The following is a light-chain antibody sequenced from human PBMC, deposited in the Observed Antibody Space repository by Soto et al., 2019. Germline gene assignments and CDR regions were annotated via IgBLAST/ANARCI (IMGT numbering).Light chain of an antibody. CDR3: QQYNNWPHT. CDR1: QSVSSK. J-gene: IGKJ2*01. Sequence: EIVMTQSPATLSVSPGERATLSCRASQSVSSKLAWFQQKPGQAPRLLIYFASTRATDIPARFSGSWSGTEFTLTISSLQSEDFAVYYCQQYNNWPHTFGQGTKLEIK. CDR2: FAS. V-gene: IGKV3-15*01.